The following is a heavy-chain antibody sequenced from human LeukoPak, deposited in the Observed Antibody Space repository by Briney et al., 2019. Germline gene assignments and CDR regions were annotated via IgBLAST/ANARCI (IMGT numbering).Heavy chain of an antibody. CDR3: ARSSPLWFAPNGERGAFDI. V-gene: IGHV4-59*08. CDR2: IYYSGST. J-gene: IGHJ3*02. CDR1: GGSISSYY. Sequence: PSETLSLTCTVSGGSISSYYWSWIRQPPGKGLEWIGYIYYSGSTNYNPSLKSRVTISVDTSKNQFSLKLSSVTAADTAVYYCARSSPLWFAPNGERGAFDIWGQGTMVTVS. D-gene: IGHD3-10*01.